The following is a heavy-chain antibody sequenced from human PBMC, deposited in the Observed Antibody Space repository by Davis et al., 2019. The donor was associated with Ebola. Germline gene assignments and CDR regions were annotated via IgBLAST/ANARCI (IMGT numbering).Heavy chain of an antibody. D-gene: IGHD3-3*02. CDR1: GFTVSSNY. CDR2: ISGSGGST. CDR3: AKVEEAHFWSGRTSFDY. Sequence: PGGSLRLSCAASGFTVSSNYMTWVRQAPGKGLEWVSAISGSGGSTYYADSVKGRFTTSRDNSKNTLYLQMNSLRAEDTAVYYCAKVEEAHFWSGRTSFDYWGQGTLVTVSS. J-gene: IGHJ4*02. V-gene: IGHV3-23*01.